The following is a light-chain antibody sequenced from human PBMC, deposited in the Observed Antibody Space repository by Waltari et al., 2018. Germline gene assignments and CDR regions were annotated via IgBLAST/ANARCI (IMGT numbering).Light chain of an antibody. CDR3: QQCGRSLYT. J-gene: IGKJ2*01. CDR2: DAS. CDR1: QSITSNY. V-gene: IGKV3-20*01. Sequence: ETVLTQSPGTLSLSPGERATLSCRASQSITSNYLAWYQQRPGQAPRLLIYDASTRATGIPDRFSGSGSGTDFTLTISRLEPEDFAVYYCQQCGRSLYTFGQGTTLEIK.